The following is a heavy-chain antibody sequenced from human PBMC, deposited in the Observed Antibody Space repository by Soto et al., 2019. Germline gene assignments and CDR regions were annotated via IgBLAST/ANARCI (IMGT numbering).Heavy chain of an antibody. J-gene: IGHJ6*02. Sequence: GGSLRLSCAASGFTFSSYWMSWVRQAPGKGLEWVANIKQDGSEKYYVDSVKGRFTISRDNAKNSLYLQMNSLRAEDTAVYYCAGDLGVGVITMVRYGMDVWGQGTTVTVSS. V-gene: IGHV3-7*01. D-gene: IGHD3-10*01. CDR3: AGDLGVGVITMVRYGMDV. CDR1: GFTFSSYW. CDR2: IKQDGSEK.